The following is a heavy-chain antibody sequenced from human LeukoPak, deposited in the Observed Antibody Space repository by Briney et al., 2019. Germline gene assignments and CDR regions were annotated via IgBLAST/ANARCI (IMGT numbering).Heavy chain of an antibody. J-gene: IGHJ4*02. CDR3: AKAGSIRFDY. CDR2: ISGSGGST. V-gene: IGHV3-23*01. D-gene: IGHD1-26*01. Sequence: PGGSLRLSCAASGFTFSSYAMSWVRQASGKGLEWVSGISGSGGSTYYADSVKGRFTISRDNSKNTLYLQMNSLRAEDTAAYYCAKAGSIRFDYWGQGTLVTVSS. CDR1: GFTFSSYA.